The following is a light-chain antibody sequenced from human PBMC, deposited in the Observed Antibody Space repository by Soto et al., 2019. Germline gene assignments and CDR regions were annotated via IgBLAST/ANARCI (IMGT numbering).Light chain of an antibody. CDR3: QKYNSAPPFT. Sequence: DIQMTQSPSSLSASVGDRVNITCRASQDISNYLAWYQQKPGKVPKLLIYAASTLQSGVPSRFSGSGSGTDFTLTISSLQPEDVATYYCQKYNSAPPFTFGPGTKVDIK. CDR1: QDISNY. J-gene: IGKJ3*01. V-gene: IGKV1-27*01. CDR2: AAS.